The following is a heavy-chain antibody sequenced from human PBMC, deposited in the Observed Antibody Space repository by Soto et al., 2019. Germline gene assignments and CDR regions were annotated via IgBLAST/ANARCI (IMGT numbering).Heavy chain of an antibody. V-gene: IGHV1-3*01. CDR1: GYTFTSYA. CDR2: INAGNGNT. D-gene: IGHD5-18*01. Sequence: QVQLVQSGAEVKKPGASVKVSCKASGYTFTSYAIHWVRQAPGQRLEWMGWINAGNGNTKYSQNLQGRVTITRDTSASTAYMEVSSLRSEDTAVYYCARTQLWLRGAFDIWGQGTMVTVSS. J-gene: IGHJ3*02. CDR3: ARTQLWLRGAFDI.